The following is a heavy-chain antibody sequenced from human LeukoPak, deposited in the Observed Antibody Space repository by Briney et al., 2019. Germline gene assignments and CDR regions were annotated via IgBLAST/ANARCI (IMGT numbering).Heavy chain of an antibody. CDR1: GFTFNNYG. CDR3: AKDSAFYYIDV. Sequence: QTGGSLRLSCAASGFTFNNYGMHWVRQAPGKGLEWVAFIRYNGNNQYYADSVKGLFTISRDNSKKTLYLQMNSLKGDDTAVYHCAKDSAFYYIDVWGKGTTVIISS. J-gene: IGHJ6*03. CDR2: IRYNGNNQ. D-gene: IGHD3-10*01. V-gene: IGHV3-30*02.